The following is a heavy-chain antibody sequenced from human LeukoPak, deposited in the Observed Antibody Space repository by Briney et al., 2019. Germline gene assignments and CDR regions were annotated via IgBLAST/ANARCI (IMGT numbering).Heavy chain of an antibody. J-gene: IGHJ4*02. CDR1: GFPLNSYG. CDR3: ARAGYCSGGSCYGSDY. V-gene: IGHV3-33*01. CDR2: ILYDGSIQ. D-gene: IGHD2-15*01. Sequence: GGAPRLSFSASGFPLNSYGKHWGRPAPGKGGGWVGAILYDGSIQYYADSVKGRFTISRDNSKNTLYPQMDSLRAEDTAVYYCARAGYCSGGSCYGSDYWGQGTLVSVSS.